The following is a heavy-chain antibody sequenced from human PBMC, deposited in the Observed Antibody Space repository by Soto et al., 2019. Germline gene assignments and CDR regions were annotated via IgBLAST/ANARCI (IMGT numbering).Heavy chain of an antibody. Sequence: GGSLRLSCAASGFTFSSYGMHWVRQAPGKGLEWVAVISYDGSNKYYADSVKGRFTISRDNSKNTLYFCARVRCFNGLCHTADYGMDVWGQGTTVTVSS. CDR3: YGMDV. D-gene: IGHD2-8*01. CDR1: GFTFSSYG. V-gene: IGHV3-30*03. CDR2: ISYDGSNK. J-gene: IGHJ6*02.